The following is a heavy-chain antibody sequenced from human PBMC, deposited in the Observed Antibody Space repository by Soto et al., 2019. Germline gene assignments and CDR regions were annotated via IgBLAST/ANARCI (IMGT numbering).Heavy chain of an antibody. D-gene: IGHD3-10*01. Sequence: QVQLVQSGAEMKKPGSSVKVSCQSSGGTFNTYAMNWVRQAPGQGPLWMGAISPMFGAANYAPKFQGRVTITADESTGTSYMQLSSFMSDDTALYFCAREVQVHTPAFVYWGQGTLVTVPS. CDR2: ISPMFGAA. V-gene: IGHV1-69*19. CDR3: AREVQVHTPAFVY. CDR1: GGTFNTYA. J-gene: IGHJ4*02.